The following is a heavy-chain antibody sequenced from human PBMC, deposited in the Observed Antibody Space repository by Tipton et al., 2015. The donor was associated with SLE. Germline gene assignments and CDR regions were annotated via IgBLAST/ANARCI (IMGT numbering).Heavy chain of an antibody. CDR2: IRYDGSNK. J-gene: IGHJ4*02. D-gene: IGHD3-9*01. CDR1: GISFSKYD. Sequence: SLRLSCEATGISFSKYDMHWVRQAPGKGLEWVAFIRYDGSNKYYAESVKGRFIISRENSKNTMGLQMNSLRVEDTAVYYCARENWFIDYWGQGTLVTVSS. CDR3: ARENWFIDY. V-gene: IGHV3-30*02.